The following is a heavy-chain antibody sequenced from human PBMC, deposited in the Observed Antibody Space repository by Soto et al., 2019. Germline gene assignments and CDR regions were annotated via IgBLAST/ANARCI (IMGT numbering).Heavy chain of an antibody. Sequence: GGSLRLSCAASGFTFSSYEMNWVRQAPGKGLEWVSYISSSGSTIYYADSVKGRFTISRDNAKNSLYLQMNSLRAEDTAVYYCAGRGLVDAFDIWGQGTMVTVSS. D-gene: IGHD3-10*01. CDR1: GFTFSSYE. J-gene: IGHJ3*02. V-gene: IGHV3-48*03. CDR2: ISSSGSTI. CDR3: AGRGLVDAFDI.